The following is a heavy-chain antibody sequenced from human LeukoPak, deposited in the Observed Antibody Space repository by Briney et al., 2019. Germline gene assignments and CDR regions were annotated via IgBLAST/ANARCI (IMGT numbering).Heavy chain of an antibody. V-gene: IGHV4-39*01. D-gene: IGHD3-22*01. CDR3: ARHSGYDTYYYDSSGRGGFDP. CDR2: IYYSGST. CDR1: GYSISSSYY. J-gene: IGHJ5*02. Sequence: SETLSLTCTVSGYSISSSYYWGWIRQPPGKGLEWIGSIYYSGSTYYNPSLKSRVTISVDTSKNQFSLKLSSVTAADTAVYYCARHSGYDTYYYDSSGRGGFDPWGQGTLVTVSS.